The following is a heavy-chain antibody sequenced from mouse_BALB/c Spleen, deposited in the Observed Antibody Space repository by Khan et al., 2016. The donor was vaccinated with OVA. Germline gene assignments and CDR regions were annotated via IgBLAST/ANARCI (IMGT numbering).Heavy chain of an antibody. Sequence: QIQLVQSGPELKKPGETVKISCKASGYTFTNYGMNWVKQAPGKGLKWMGWINTYTGEPTYAVDFKGRFAFSFETSASTAYLQINNLKNEDTATYFCARNGNYWYFDVWGAGTTVTVSS. CDR2: INTYTGEP. V-gene: IGHV9-3-1*01. CDR3: ARNGNYWYFDV. J-gene: IGHJ1*01. CDR1: GYTFTNYG. D-gene: IGHD2-1*01.